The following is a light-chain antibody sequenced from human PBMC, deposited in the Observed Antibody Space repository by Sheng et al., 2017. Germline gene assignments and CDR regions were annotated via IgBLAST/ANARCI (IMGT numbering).Light chain of an antibody. CDR2: ATS. CDR3: QQTYSSPRT. Sequence: DIQMTQSPSSLSASVGDRVTITCRASQSINSYLNWYQQKPGKAPKLLIYATSSLQSGVPSRFSGSASGTDFTLTISSLLPEDFATYYCQQTYSSPRTFGQRDQGGN. J-gene: IGKJ1*01. V-gene: IGKV1-39*01. CDR1: QSINSY.